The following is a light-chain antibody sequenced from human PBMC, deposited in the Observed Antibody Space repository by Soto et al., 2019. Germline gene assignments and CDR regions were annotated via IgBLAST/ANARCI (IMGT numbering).Light chain of an antibody. CDR2: DAS. J-gene: IGKJ4*01. Sequence: ETVLTQSPATLSLSPGERATLSCRASESVNRFLGWYRQKPGQAPRLLIYDASNRATGIPARFSGSGSGTEFTLTISSLDPEAFAVHYCHQRSNWPFTFGGGTKVDIK. CDR1: ESVNRF. CDR3: HQRSNWPFT. V-gene: IGKV3-11*01.